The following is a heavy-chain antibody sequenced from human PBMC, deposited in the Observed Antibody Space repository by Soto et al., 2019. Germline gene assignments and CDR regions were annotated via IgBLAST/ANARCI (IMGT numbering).Heavy chain of an antibody. Sequence: ASVKVSCKVSGYTLTELSMHWVRQAPGKGLEWMGGFDPEDGETIYAQKFQGRVTMTEDTSTDTAYMELSSLRSEDTAVYYCATNGGDQGVRGFDIWGQGTMVTVSS. CDR3: ATNGGDQGVRGFDI. J-gene: IGHJ3*02. CDR2: FDPEDGET. V-gene: IGHV1-24*01. D-gene: IGHD3-10*01. CDR1: GYTLTELS.